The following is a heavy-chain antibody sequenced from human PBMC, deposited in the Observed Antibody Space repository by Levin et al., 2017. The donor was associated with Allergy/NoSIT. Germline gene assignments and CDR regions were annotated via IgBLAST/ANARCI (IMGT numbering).Heavy chain of an antibody. CDR1: GFSLTTSGVG. CDR2: IYWDDDK. D-gene: IGHD5-18*01. V-gene: IGHV2-5*02. Sequence: SGPTLVKPTQTLTLTCTFSGFSLTTSGVGVGWIRQPPGKALEWLALIYWDDDKRYSPSLKSRLTITKDTSKNQVVLTMTNLDPVDTGTYFFAHSPRHNYGYGKFDTWGQGTLVTVAS. J-gene: IGHJ5*02. CDR3: AHSPRHNYGYGKFDT.